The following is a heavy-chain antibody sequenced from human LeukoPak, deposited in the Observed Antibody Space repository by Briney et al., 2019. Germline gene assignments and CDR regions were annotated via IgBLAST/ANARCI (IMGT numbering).Heavy chain of an antibody. CDR3: VKDIQCSY. CDR2: ISSSGLNT. D-gene: IGHD2-21*01. CDR1: GFNFGDAA. J-gene: IGHJ4*02. Sequence: PGGSLRLSCAASGFNFGDAAMTRVRQVPGKGLQWVSLISSSGLNTYYADSVKGRFALSRDNSKNTLDLQMNSLRADDTAVYYCVKDIQCSYWGQGTRSSSPQ. V-gene: IGHV3-23*01.